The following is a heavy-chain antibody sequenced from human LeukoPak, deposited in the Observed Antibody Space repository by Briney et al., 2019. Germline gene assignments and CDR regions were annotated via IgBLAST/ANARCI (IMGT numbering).Heavy chain of an antibody. CDR1: GGTFSSYA. Sequence: SVKVSCKASGGTFSSYAISWVRQAPGQGLEWMGRIVPIFGTANYAQKFQGRVTITTDESTSTAYMELSSLRSEDTAVYYCASFSATVTDFDYWGQGTLVSVSS. D-gene: IGHD4-17*01. CDR2: IVPIFGTA. CDR3: ASFSATVTDFDY. V-gene: IGHV1-69*05. J-gene: IGHJ4*02.